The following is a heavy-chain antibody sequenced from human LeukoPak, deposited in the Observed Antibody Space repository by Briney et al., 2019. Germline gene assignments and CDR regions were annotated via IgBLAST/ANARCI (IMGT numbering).Heavy chain of an antibody. CDR2: INHSGST. J-gene: IGHJ4*02. CDR3: ARLPGRIIPNYYDSSGYYQYYFDY. CDR1: GGSFSGYY. V-gene: IGHV4-34*01. Sequence: SETLSLTCAVYGGSFSGYYWSWIRQPPGKGLEWIGEINHSGSTNYNPSLKSRVTISVDTSKNQFSLKLSSVTAADTAVYYCARLPGRIIPNYYDSSGYYQYYFDYWGQGTLVTVSS. D-gene: IGHD3-22*01.